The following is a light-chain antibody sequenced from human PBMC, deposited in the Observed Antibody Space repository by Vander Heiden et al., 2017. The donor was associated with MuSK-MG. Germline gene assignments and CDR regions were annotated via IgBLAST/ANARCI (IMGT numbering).Light chain of an antibody. V-gene: IGKV3-20*01. CDR1: PSVSNSY. Sequence: IVLTQSPGTLSLSPGERATLSCRARPSVSNSYLGWYQQRPGQAPRLLIQGTSRRATGVPDRFSGSGSGTDFTLTSSRLEHEDFAVYYCQQDGSSPTFGQGTKVEIK. CDR2: GTS. CDR3: QQDGSSPT. J-gene: IGKJ1*01.